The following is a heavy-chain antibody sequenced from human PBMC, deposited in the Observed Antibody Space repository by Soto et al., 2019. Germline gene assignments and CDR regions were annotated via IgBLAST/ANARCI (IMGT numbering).Heavy chain of an antibody. V-gene: IGHV3-49*03. Sequence: GGSLRLSCTASGFTFGDYAMSWFRQAPGKGLEWVGFIRSKAYGGTTEYAASVKGRFTISRDDSKSIAYLQMNSLKTEDTAVYYCTRDPSGLTYNWNRGGWNGNDAFDIWGQGTMVTVSS. D-gene: IGHD1-20*01. CDR3: TRDPSGLTYNWNRGGWNGNDAFDI. CDR2: IRSKAYGGTT. J-gene: IGHJ3*02. CDR1: GFTFGDYA.